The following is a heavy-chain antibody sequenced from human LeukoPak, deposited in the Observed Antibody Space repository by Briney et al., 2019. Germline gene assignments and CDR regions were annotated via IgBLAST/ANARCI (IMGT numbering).Heavy chain of an antibody. CDR2: ISGSGGST. CDR3: AKPPEGSGYYYAITNDAFDI. Sequence: GGSLRLSCAASGFTFSSYAMSWVRQAPGKGLEWVSAISGSGGSTYYADSVKGRFTISRDNSKNTMYLQMNSLRAEDTAVYYCAKPPEGSGYYYAITNDAFDIWGQGTMVTVSS. J-gene: IGHJ3*02. D-gene: IGHD3-22*01. CDR1: GFTFSSYA. V-gene: IGHV3-23*01.